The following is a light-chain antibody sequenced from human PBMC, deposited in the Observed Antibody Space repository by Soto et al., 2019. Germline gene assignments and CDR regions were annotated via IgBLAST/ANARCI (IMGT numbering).Light chain of an antibody. CDR2: EGS. Sequence: QSALTQPASVSGSPGQSITIFCSGTSSDVQYYNLVSWYQHHPGKAPKLLVYEGSHRPSGVSNRFSGSKSGNTASLTISVLQAEDEADYYCCSYAGSNIVGFGGGTKLTLL. CDR1: SSDVQYYNL. J-gene: IGLJ3*02. V-gene: IGLV2-23*03. CDR3: CSYAGSNIVG.